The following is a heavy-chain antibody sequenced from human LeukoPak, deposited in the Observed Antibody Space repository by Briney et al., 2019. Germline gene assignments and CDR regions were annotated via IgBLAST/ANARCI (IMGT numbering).Heavy chain of an antibody. D-gene: IGHD3-16*01. CDR3: ARETFYYDS. CDR2: ISSDGGNK. Sequence: GGSLRLSCAASGFIFSSYAMHWVRQAPGKGLEWVAVISSDGGNKYYADSVKGRFTISRDNSKNTLYLQMNSLRAEDTAVYYCARETFYYDSWGQGTLVTVSA. V-gene: IGHV3-30*04. J-gene: IGHJ4*02. CDR1: GFIFSSYA.